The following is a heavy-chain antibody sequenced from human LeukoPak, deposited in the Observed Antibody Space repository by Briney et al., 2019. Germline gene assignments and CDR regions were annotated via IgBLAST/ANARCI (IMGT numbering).Heavy chain of an antibody. V-gene: IGHV3-9*01. D-gene: IGHD3-10*01. J-gene: IGHJ4*02. CDR2: ISWNSGSI. CDR1: GFTFSDFA. CDR3: AKDLRGNYFFDS. Sequence: PGGSLRLSCAASGFTFSDFAMHWVRQAPGKGLEWVSGISWNSGSIAHADSVKGRFTISRDNANNSLHLQMNNLRVEDTAFYYCAKDLRGNYFFDSWGQGTLVTVSS.